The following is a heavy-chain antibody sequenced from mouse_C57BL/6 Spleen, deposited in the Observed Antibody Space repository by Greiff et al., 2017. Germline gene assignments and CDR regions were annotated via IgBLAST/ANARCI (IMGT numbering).Heavy chain of an antibody. CDR2: IDPSDGDT. CDR3: ARGGETTNYDY. D-gene: IGHD1-1*01. J-gene: IGHJ2*01. CDR1: GYTFTDYY. Sequence: QVQLLESGAELVRPGASVKLSCTASGYTFTDYYMHWVKQRPGQGLEWIGVIDPSDGDTEYNQTFQGKDTMTADTSSSTAYMQLSSLTSEDTAVYYCARGGETTNYDYWGQGTTLTVSS. V-gene: IGHV1-59*01.